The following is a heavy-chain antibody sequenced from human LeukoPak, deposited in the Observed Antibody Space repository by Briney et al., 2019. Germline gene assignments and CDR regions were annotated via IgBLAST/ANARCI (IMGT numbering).Heavy chain of an antibody. CDR1: GFTFSSYS. Sequence: GGSLRLSCAASGFTFSSYSMNWVRQAPGKGLEWVSSISSSSSYIYYADSVKGRFTISRDNAKNSLYLQMNSLRAEDTAVYYCARVRDSSTYLLRPAFDIWGQGTMVTVSS. D-gene: IGHD3-22*01. CDR2: ISSSSSYI. V-gene: IGHV3-21*01. J-gene: IGHJ3*02. CDR3: ARVRDSSTYLLRPAFDI.